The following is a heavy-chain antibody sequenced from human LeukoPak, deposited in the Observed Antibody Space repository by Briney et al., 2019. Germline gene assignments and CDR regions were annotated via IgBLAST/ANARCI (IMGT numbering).Heavy chain of an antibody. D-gene: IGHD5-12*01. J-gene: IGHJ3*02. Sequence: GGSLSLSCAVSGFIFSRFAMSCVRQAPGKGLGWVSVISGSGDGVSDISGRGDRTYYADSVKRPFTLARDNSKNTLYLQMNSLRAEDTAVYYCANPVGYGDAFDIWGQGTMVTVSS. V-gene: IGHV3-23*01. CDR3: ANPVGYGDAFDI. CDR1: GFIFSRFA. CDR2: ISGSGDGVSDISGRGDRT.